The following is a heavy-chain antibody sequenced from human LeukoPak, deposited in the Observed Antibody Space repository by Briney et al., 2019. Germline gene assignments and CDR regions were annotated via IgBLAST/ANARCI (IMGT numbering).Heavy chain of an antibody. CDR1: GFTFDDYA. Sequence: GGSLRLSCAASGFTFDDYAMHWVRQAPGKGLEWVSGISWNSGSIGHVDSVKGRFTISRDNAKNSLYLQMNSLRAEDTALYYCAKDSDSSGYDAFDMWGQGTMVTVSS. J-gene: IGHJ3*02. CDR2: ISWNSGSI. V-gene: IGHV3-9*01. CDR3: AKDSDSSGYDAFDM. D-gene: IGHD3-22*01.